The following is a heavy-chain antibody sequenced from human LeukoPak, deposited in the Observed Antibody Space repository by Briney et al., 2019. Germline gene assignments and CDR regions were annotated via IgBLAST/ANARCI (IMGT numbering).Heavy chain of an antibody. Sequence: EASVKVSCKASGYTFTSYYMHWVRQAPGQGLKWMGVFNPSGGSTSYAQKLQGRVTMTRDTSTRTVYMELSSLRSEDTAVYYCARVRDGYNDAFDIWAKGQWSSSLQ. CDR1: GYTFTSYY. CDR2: FNPSGGST. CDR3: ARVRDGYNDAFDI. D-gene: IGHD5-24*01. J-gene: IGHJ3*02. V-gene: IGHV1-46*01.